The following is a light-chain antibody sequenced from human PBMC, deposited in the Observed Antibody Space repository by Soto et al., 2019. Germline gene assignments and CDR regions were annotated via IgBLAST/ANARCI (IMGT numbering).Light chain of an antibody. CDR1: QGIRND. Sequence: AIQMTQSPSSLSASVGDRVTITCRASQGIRNDLGWYQQKPGKAPKLLIYKASTLKSGVPSRFSGSESGTDFTLTISSLQPEDCAIYFCQQANSFPITFGQGTRLEIK. V-gene: IGKV1-6*01. CDR2: KAS. J-gene: IGKJ5*01. CDR3: QQANSFPIT.